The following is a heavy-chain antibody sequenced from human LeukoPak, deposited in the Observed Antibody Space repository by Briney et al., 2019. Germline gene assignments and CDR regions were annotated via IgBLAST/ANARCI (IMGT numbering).Heavy chain of an antibody. V-gene: IGHV1-2*02. CDR1: GYTFTDYY. CDR3: ARGSYSGSDLTLYFDY. Sequence: ASVKVSCKASGYTFTDYYIHWVRQAPGQGLEWMRWIIPNSGGTDYAQKFQGRVTMTRDTSISTAYMELSSLRSDDTAVYFCARGSYSGSDLTLYFDYWGQGTLVTVSS. CDR2: IIPNSGGT. D-gene: IGHD5-12*01. J-gene: IGHJ4*02.